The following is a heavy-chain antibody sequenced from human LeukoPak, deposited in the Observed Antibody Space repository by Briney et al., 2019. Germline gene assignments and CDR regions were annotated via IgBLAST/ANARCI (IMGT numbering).Heavy chain of an antibody. CDR2: IYSSGNT. V-gene: IGHV4-59*08. J-gene: IGHJ4*02. Sequence: SETLSLTCSVSGGSISSYYWSWIRQPPGQGLEWIGYIYSSGNTNYNPSLKSRVAISVDTSKNQFSLNLSTVTAADTAVYYCARRGGYSGYEQVWGQGTLVTVSS. D-gene: IGHD5-12*01. CDR3: ARRGGYSGYEQV. CDR1: GGSISSYY.